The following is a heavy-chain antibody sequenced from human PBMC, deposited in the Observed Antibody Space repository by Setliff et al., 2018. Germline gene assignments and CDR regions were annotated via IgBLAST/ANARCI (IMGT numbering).Heavy chain of an antibody. CDR2: IYHSGST. D-gene: IGHD3-22*01. CDR3: ARGLFDSSGYRGTTDAFDI. V-gene: IGHV4-38-2*02. CDR1: GYSISSGYY. Sequence: SETLSLTCTVSGYSISSGYYWGWIRQPPGKGLEWIGSIYHSGSTYYNPSLKSRVTISVDKSKNQLSLKLSSVTAADTAVYYCARGLFDSSGYRGTTDAFDIWGQGTMVTVSS. J-gene: IGHJ3*02.